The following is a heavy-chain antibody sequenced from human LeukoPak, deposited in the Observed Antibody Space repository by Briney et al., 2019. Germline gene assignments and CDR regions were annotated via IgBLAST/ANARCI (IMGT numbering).Heavy chain of an antibody. J-gene: IGHJ4*02. CDR1: GGTFSSYA. Sequence: SVKVSCKASGGTFSSYAISWVRQAPGQGLEWMGGIIPIFGTANYAQKFQGRVTITADESTSTAYMELSSLRSEDTAVYYCARDGHIFGALYYFDYWGQGTLVTVSS. CDR3: ARDGHIFGALYYFDY. D-gene: IGHD3-10*02. CDR2: IIPIFGTA. V-gene: IGHV1-69*13.